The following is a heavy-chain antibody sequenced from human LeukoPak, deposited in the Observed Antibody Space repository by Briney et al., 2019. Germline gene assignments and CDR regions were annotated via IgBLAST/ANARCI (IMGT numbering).Heavy chain of an antibody. CDR1: GFTFSAYG. J-gene: IGHJ4*02. D-gene: IGHD1-26*01. V-gene: IGHV3-21*01. CDR3: ARPGIVGGTTVLSDF. Sequence: PGGSLRLSCAASGFTFSAYGMNWVRQAPGRGLEWVSSISRSGNDIYYADSVKGRFTTSRDNAKNSLYLQMSSLRAEDTAVYYCARPGIVGGTTVLSDFWGQGTLVTVSS. CDR2: ISRSGNDI.